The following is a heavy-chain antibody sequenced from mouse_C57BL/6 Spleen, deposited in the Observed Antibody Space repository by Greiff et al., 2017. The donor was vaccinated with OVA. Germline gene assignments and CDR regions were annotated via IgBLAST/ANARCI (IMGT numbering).Heavy chain of an antibody. CDR1: GFTFSSYA. V-gene: IGHV5-9-1*02. CDR3: TRDYYGNYEDPWFAY. J-gene: IGHJ3*01. D-gene: IGHD2-1*01. CDR2: ISSGGDYI. Sequence: EVQVVESGEGLVKPGGSLKLSCAASGFTFSSYAMSWVRQTPEKRLEWVAYISSGGDYIYYADTVKGRFTISRDNARNTLYLQMSSLKSDDTAMYYCTRDYYGNYEDPWFAYWGQGTLVTVSA.